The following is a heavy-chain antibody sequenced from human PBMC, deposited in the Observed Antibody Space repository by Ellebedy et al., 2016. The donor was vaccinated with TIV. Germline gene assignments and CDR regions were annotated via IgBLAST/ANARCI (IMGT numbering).Heavy chain of an antibody. Sequence: ASVKVSXKASGYTFTGYYLHWVRQAPGQGLEWMGWMNPNTGGASYVQKLQGRVSMTRDTSISTAYMEVSRLRPDDTAVYYCARGNFGSGTDAFDIWGQGTMVTVSS. CDR3: ARGNFGSGTDAFDI. D-gene: IGHD3-10*01. CDR2: MNPNTGGA. J-gene: IGHJ3*02. V-gene: IGHV1-2*02. CDR1: GYTFTGYY.